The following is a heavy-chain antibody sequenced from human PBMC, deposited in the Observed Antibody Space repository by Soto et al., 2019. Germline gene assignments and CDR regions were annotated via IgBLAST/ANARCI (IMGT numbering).Heavy chain of an antibody. CDR1: GGTFYHDN. D-gene: IGHD6-13*01. CDR3: ARDAHDRGSWSDYISWYLEL. Sequence: EVQLVESGGGLVKPGGSLRLSCAASGGTFYHDNMNWVRQAPGKGLELVSSISSHTSSIYYADSVKGRFTISRDNAKVDLQMTSLRADDTSVYYCARDAHDRGSWSDYISWYLELWGRGTLVAVAS. V-gene: IGHV3-21*01. CDR2: ISSHTSSI. J-gene: IGHJ2*01.